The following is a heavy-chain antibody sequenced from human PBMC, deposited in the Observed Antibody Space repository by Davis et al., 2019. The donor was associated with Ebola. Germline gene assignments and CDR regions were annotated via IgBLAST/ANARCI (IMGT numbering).Heavy chain of an antibody. V-gene: IGHV3-53*01. CDR1: GFTVSSNY. CDR2: IYSGGST. J-gene: IGHJ2*01. Sequence: GESLKISCAASGFTVSSNYMSWVRQAPGKGLEWVSVIYSGGSTYYADSVKGRFTISRDNSKNTLYLQMNSLRAEDTAVYYCAKDYYDSTGRYFDLWGRGTLVTVSS. CDR3: AKDYYDSTGRYFDL. D-gene: IGHD3-22*01.